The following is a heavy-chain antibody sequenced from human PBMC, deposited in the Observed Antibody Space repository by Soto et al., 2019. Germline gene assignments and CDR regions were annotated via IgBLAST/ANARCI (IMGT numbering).Heavy chain of an antibody. CDR1: GGSFSGYY. J-gene: IGHJ6*03. CDR2: INHSGST. CDR3: ARGGSQQQLAKVNYYYYYMDV. V-gene: IGHV4-34*01. D-gene: IGHD6-13*01. Sequence: SETLSLTCAVYGGSFSGYYWSWIRQPPGKGLEWIGEINHSGSTNYNPSLKSRVTISVDTSKNQFSLKLSSVTAADTAVYYCARGGSQQQLAKVNYYYYYMDVWGKGTTVTVSS.